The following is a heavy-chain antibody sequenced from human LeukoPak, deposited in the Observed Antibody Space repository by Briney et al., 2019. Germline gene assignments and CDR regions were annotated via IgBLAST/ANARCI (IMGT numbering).Heavy chain of an antibody. CDR3: AKDYYDSSGYPPLDAFDI. V-gene: IGHV3-23*01. J-gene: IGHJ3*02. CDR1: GFTFSSYA. CDR2: ISGSGGST. Sequence: GGSLRLSCAASGFTFSSYAMSWVRQAPGKGLEWVSAISGSGGSTYYADSVKGRFTISRDSSKNTLYLQMNSLRAEDTAVYYCAKDYYDSSGYPPLDAFDIWGQGTMVTVSS. D-gene: IGHD3-22*01.